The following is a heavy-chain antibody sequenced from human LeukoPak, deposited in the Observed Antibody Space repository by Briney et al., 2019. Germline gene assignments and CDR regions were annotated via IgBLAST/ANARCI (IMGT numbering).Heavy chain of an antibody. CDR3: ARDYGSGSYYNAYYYYMDV. V-gene: IGHV3-21*01. D-gene: IGHD3-10*01. CDR1: GFTFSSYS. CDR2: ISSGSSYI. J-gene: IGHJ6*03. Sequence: GGSLRLSCAASGFTFSSYSMNWVRQAPGKGLEWVSSISSGSSYIYYAASVKGRFTISRDNAKNSLYLQMNSLRAEDTAVYYCARDYGSGSYYNAYYYYMDVWGKGTTVTISS.